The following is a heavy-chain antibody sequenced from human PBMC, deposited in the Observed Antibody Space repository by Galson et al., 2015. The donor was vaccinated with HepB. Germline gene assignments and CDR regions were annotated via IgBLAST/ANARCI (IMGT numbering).Heavy chain of an antibody. D-gene: IGHD2-21*01. CDR1: GGSFITYS. CDR3: ARNIVVVY. Sequence: SVKVSCEASGGSFITYSIHCVGQAPGQGLEWMGRINPKSGDTKYAQKFQGRVTMTSDTSIGTAYMELRGLKSDDTAVYYWARNIVVVYWGQGTLVTVPS. J-gene: IGHJ4*02. CDR2: INPKSGDT. V-gene: IGHV1-2*06.